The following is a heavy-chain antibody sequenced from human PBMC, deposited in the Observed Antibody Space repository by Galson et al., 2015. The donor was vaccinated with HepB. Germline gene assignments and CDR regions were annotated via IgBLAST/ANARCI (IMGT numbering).Heavy chain of an antibody. V-gene: IGHV3-23*01. CDR1: GFTFSDYD. Sequence: SLRLSCAASGFTFSDYDMSWVRQAPGKGLEWVSVITGGNGRTYLADSVKGRFTISRDNSKNTLSLQMNSLRAEDTAVYYCARNRQLLWSLGNSRRPRGSFDIWGQGTMVTVSS. J-gene: IGHJ3*02. CDR2: ITGGNGRT. CDR3: ARNRQLLWSLGNSRRPRGSFDI. D-gene: IGHD1-26*01.